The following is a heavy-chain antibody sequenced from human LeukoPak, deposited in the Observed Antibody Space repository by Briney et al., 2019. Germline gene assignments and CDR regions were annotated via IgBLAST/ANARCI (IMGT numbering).Heavy chain of an antibody. J-gene: IGHJ4*02. CDR1: GFTVSSNY. Sequence: PGGSLRLSCAASGFTVSSNYMSWVRQAPGKGLEWVAVVYGSGRTYSADSVRGRFTISRDNAKNSLYLQMNSLRAEDTAVYFCARVDGSPDYWGQGTLATVSS. CDR2: VYGSGRT. V-gene: IGHV3-53*01. D-gene: IGHD2-15*01. CDR3: ARVDGSPDY.